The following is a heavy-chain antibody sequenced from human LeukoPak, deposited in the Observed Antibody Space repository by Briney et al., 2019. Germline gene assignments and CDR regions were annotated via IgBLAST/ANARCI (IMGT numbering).Heavy chain of an antibody. Sequence: SQTLSLTCVISGDSVSSNSAAWNWIRRSPSRGLEWLGRTYYRSKWYNDYAVSVKSRITINPDTSKNQFSLQLNSVTPEDTAVYYCARDRGMSYYDSSGYFGDDAFDIWGQGTMVTVSS. CDR3: ARDRGMSYYDSSGYFGDDAFDI. CDR2: TYYRSKWYN. CDR1: GDSVSSNSAA. V-gene: IGHV6-1*01. J-gene: IGHJ3*02. D-gene: IGHD3-22*01.